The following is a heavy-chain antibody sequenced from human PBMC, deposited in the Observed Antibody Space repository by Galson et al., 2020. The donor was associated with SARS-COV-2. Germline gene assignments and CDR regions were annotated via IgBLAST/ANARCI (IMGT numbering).Heavy chain of an antibody. D-gene: IGHD1-7*01. CDR3: AKVALEGDWNYVSQFYGLDV. CDR2: ISGGGDST. Sequence: GGSLRLSCAASGFTFNTYAMTWVRQAPGRGLEWVSTISGGGDSTYDADSVKGRFTSSRDNSKNTLYLQMDSLRVDDTAVYYCAKVALEGDWNYVSQFYGLDVWGQGTTVTVSS. J-gene: IGHJ6*02. V-gene: IGHV3-23*01. CDR1: GFTFNTYA.